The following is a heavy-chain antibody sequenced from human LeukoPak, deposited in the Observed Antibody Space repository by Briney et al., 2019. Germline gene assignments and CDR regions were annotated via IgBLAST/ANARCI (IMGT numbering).Heavy chain of an antibody. D-gene: IGHD3-10*01. CDR1: GFTFSRYW. CDR3: AKEGAYPIITYDS. CDR2: IKRDGNEK. J-gene: IGHJ5*01. V-gene: IGHV3-7*01. Sequence: GGSLRLSCAASGFTFSRYWLNWVRQVPGKGLGWVANIKRDGNEKNYVDSVKGRFSISRDNAKNSLYLQMDSLRAEDTAVYYCAKEGAYPIITYDSWGQGALVTVSS.